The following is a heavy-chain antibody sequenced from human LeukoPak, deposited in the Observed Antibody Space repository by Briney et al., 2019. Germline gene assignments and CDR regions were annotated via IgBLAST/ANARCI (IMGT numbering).Heavy chain of an antibody. CDR2: MKQDGSEK. J-gene: IGHJ4*02. V-gene: IGHV3-7*03. D-gene: IGHD3-10*01. CDR1: GFTFSSYW. CDR3: ARDSLGDPTYYFDY. Sequence: GGSLRLSCVVSGFTFSSYWMSWVRQAPGQGLEWVANMKQDGSEKYYVDSVKGRFTISRDNAKNSLYLQMNSLRAEDTAVYYCARDSLGDPTYYFDYWGQGTLVTVSS.